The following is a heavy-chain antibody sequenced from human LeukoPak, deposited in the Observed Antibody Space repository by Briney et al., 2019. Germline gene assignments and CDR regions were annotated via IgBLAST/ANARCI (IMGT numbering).Heavy chain of an antibody. J-gene: IGHJ4*02. CDR1: GFTFSSYV. D-gene: IGHD2-21*01. CDR2: SIDSGHAT. Sequence: PGGSLRLSCVASGFTFSSYVMRWVRQAPGKGLEWVSSIDSGHATYYAASVKGRYTISRDNSKSTVYLQLSSLRADDTAVYYCVRNRAGCGCNDCWGQGTLVTVSS. V-gene: IGHV3-23*01. CDR3: VRNRAGCGCNDC.